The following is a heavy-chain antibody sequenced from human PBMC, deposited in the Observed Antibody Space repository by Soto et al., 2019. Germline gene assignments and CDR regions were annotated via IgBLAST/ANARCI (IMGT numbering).Heavy chain of an antibody. CDR2: INPNSGGT. J-gene: IGHJ6*02. CDR3: ARGLYYDILTGYYSPNYYYYGMDV. V-gene: IGHV1-2*04. Sequence: ASVKVSCKASGYTSTGYYMHWVRQAPGQGLEWMGWINPNSGGTNYAQKFQGWVTMTRDTSISTAYMELSRLRSDDTAVYYCARGLYYDILTGYYSPNYYYYGMDVWGQGTTVTVSS. D-gene: IGHD3-9*01. CDR1: GYTSTGYY.